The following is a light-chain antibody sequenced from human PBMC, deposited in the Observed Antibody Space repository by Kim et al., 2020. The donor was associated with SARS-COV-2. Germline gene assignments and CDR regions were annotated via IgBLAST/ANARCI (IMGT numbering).Light chain of an antibody. V-gene: IGLV3-21*04. CDR2: YDS. J-gene: IGLJ3*02. CDR1: NIGSKS. Sequence: SYELTQPPSVSVAPGKTARITCGGNNIGSKSVHWYQQKPGQAPVLVIYYDSDRPSGIPERFSGSNSGNTATLTISRVEAGDEADYYCQVWDSSSDQNWVFCGGTKLTVL. CDR3: QVWDSSSDQNWV.